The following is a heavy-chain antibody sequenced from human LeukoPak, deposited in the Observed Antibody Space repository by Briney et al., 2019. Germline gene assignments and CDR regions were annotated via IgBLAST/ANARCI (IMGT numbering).Heavy chain of an antibody. J-gene: IGHJ5*02. Sequence: GGSLRLSCAASGFTFSSYAMQWVRQAPGKGLEWVAVISYDGSNKYYADSVKGRFTISRDNSKNTLYLQMNSLRAEDTAVYYCARASYYDSSGYYGFDPWGQGTLVTVSS. V-gene: IGHV3-30-3*01. CDR2: ISYDGSNK. D-gene: IGHD3-22*01. CDR3: ARASYYDSSGYYGFDP. CDR1: GFTFSSYA.